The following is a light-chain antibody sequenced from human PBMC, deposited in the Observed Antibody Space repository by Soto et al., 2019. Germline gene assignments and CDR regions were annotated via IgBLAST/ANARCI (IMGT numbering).Light chain of an antibody. CDR2: GSS. V-gene: IGKV3D-20*02. Sequence: EIGLTQSPGTLSLSPGEGATLSCRASQSVSSSYIAWYQQRPGQTPSLLIYGSSTRATGIPDRFSGSGSGTHFTLTIGSLEPEDFAVYYCQQRSNWPLTFGQGTRLEIK. CDR3: QQRSNWPLT. J-gene: IGKJ5*01. CDR1: QSVSSSY.